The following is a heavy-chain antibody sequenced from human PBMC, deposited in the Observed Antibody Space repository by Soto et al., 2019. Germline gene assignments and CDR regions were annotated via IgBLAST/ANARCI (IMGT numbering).Heavy chain of an antibody. CDR3: ARRYKEAEPWN. D-gene: IGHD1-1*01. CDR2: INHSGST. V-gene: IGHV4-34*01. CDR1: GGSFSDYY. J-gene: IGHJ4*02. Sequence: QVQLQQWGAGLLKPSETLSLTCAVYGGSFSDYYWSWIRQPPGKGLEWIGEINHSGSTNYNPSRKSRVTITVDTSKNQFSLNLSSVTAADTAVYYFARRYKEAEPWNWGQGTLVTVSS.